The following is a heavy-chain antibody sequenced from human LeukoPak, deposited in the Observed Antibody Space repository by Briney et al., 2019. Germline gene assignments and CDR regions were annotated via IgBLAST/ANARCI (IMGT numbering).Heavy chain of an antibody. V-gene: IGHV4-39*01. Sequence: PSETLSLTCTVSGGFISSSSYYWGWIRQPPGKGLEWIGSIYYSGSTYYNPSLKSRVTISVDTSKNQFSLKLSSVTAADTAVYYCARVRRNWGSALDYWGQGTLVTVSS. D-gene: IGHD7-27*01. J-gene: IGHJ4*02. CDR2: IYYSGST. CDR3: ARVRRNWGSALDY. CDR1: GGFISSSSYY.